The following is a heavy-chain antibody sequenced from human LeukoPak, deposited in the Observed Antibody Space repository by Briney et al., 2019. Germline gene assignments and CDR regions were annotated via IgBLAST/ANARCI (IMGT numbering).Heavy chain of an antibody. CDR3: ARDLRRSVVAGTCYYYYGMDV. CDR2: IYTSGST. D-gene: IGHD6-19*01. Sequence: SETLSLTCTVSGGSISSYYWSWIRQPAGKGLEWIGRIYTSGSTNYNPSLKSRVTMSVDTSKNQFSLKLSSVTAADTAVYYCARDLRRSVVAGTCYYYYGMDVWGQGTTVTVSS. V-gene: IGHV4-4*07. J-gene: IGHJ6*02. CDR1: GGSISSYY.